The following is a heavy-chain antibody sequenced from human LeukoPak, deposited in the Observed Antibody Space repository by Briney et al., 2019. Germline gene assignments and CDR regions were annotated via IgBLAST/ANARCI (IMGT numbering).Heavy chain of an antibody. CDR1: GFTLSSYA. D-gene: IGHD5-12*01. J-gene: IGHJ4*02. Sequence: TRRSLRLSCAAAGFTLSSYAMSWVRPAPGKGMEWVSAISGSGGSTYYADSVKGRFTISRDNSKNALYLQMNSLRAEDTAVYYCAKATGYDSTYDYWGQGTLVTVSS. CDR2: ISGSGGST. CDR3: AKATGYDSTYDY. V-gene: IGHV3-23*01.